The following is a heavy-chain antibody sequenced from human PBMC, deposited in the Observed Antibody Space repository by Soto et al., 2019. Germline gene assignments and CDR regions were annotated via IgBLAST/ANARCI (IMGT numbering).Heavy chain of an antibody. CDR2: ISYDGSNK. V-gene: IGHV3-30*18. Sequence: GGSLRLSCAASGFTFSSYGMHWVRQAPGKGLEWVAVISYDGSNKYYADSVKGRFTISRDNSKNTLYLQMNSLRAEDTAVYYCAKDLCEGSTSCYYYYGMDVWGQGTTVTVSS. D-gene: IGHD2-2*01. J-gene: IGHJ6*02. CDR1: GFTFSSYG. CDR3: AKDLCEGSTSCYYYYGMDV.